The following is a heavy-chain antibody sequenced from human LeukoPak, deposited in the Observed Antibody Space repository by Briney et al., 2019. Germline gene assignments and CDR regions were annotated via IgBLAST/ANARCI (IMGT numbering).Heavy chain of an antibody. J-gene: IGHJ6*02. V-gene: IGHV3-48*03. CDR3: ARDSFTPGTYGMDV. D-gene: IGHD2-15*01. CDR2: ISNRGSTI. Sequence: PGGSLRLSCAASGFTFSSYVMHWVRQAPGKGLGWVSYISNRGSTIYYADSVKGRFPISRDNAKNSLYLQMNSLRAEDTAVYYCARDSFTPGTYGMDVGGQGTTVTVSS. CDR1: GFTFSSYV.